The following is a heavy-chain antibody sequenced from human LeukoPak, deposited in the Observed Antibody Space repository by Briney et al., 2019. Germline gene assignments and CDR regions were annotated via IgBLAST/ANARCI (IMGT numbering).Heavy chain of an antibody. CDR3: ARGAYSSSTPRY. CDR2: IYYSGST. J-gene: IGHJ4*02. D-gene: IGHD6-6*01. CDR1: GGSISSYY. Sequence: SETLSLTCTVSGGSISSYYWSWIRQPPGKGLEWIGYIYYSGSTNYNPSLKGRVTISVDTSKNQFSLKLSSVTAADTAVYYCARGAYSSSTPRYWGQGTLVTVSS. V-gene: IGHV4-59*01.